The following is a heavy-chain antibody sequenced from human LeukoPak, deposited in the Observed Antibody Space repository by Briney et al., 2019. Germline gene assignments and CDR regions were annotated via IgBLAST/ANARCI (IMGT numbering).Heavy chain of an antibody. CDR3: AKDLVPRGAFDI. Sequence: GGSLRLSCAASGFTFSSYAMSWVRQAPGKGLEWVSAISGSGGSTYYADSVKGRFTISRDNSKNTLYLQMNSLRAEDMAVYYCAKDLVPRGAFDIWGQGTMVTVSS. CDR1: GFTFSSYA. V-gene: IGHV3-23*01. J-gene: IGHJ3*02. CDR2: ISGSGGST. D-gene: IGHD3-10*01.